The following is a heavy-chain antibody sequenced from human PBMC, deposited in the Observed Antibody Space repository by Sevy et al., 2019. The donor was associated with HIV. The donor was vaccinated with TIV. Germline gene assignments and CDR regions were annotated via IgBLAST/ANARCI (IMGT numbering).Heavy chain of an antibody. CDR2: ISYDGVSQ. D-gene: IGHD1-1*01. CDR3: ARDPNTTKATYYFDS. J-gene: IGHJ4*02. V-gene: IGHV3-30*01. CDR1: GFMFSVYT. Sequence: GGSLRLSCAASGFMFSVYTMHWVRQAPGKGLEWMAVISYDGVSQYYADSVKGRFTISRDNSKTTLYLQMNSLRTEDTAVYYCARDPNTTKATYYFDSWGQGTLVTVSS.